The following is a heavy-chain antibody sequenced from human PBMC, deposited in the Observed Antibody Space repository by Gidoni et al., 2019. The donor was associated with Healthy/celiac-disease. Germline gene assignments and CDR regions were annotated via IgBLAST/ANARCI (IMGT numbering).Heavy chain of an antibody. CDR1: GFTFSRYA. V-gene: IGHV3-23*01. Sequence: EVQLLESGGGLVQPGGSLRLSCAASGFTFSRYAMSWVRQAPGKGVECVSAISGSGGSTYYADSVKGRFTISRDNAKNTLYLQMNSLRAEDTAVYYCAKRGVNVWVDSSSPYPLDYWGQGTLVTVSS. D-gene: IGHD6-6*01. J-gene: IGHJ4*02. CDR2: ISGSGGST. CDR3: AKRGVNVWVDSSSPYPLDY.